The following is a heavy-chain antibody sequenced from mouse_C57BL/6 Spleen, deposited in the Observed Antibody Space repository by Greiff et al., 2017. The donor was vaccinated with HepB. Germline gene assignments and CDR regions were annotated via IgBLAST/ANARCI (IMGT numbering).Heavy chain of an antibody. J-gene: IGHJ2*01. D-gene: IGHD1-1*01. V-gene: IGHV5-9-1*02. CDR2: ISSGGDYI. CDR3: TRDRDYYGSRYFDY. Sequence: EVMLVESGEGLVKPGGSLKLSCAASGFTFSSYAMSWVRQTPEKRLEWVAYISSGGDYIYYADTVKGRFTISRDNARNTLYLQMSSLKSEDTAMYYCTRDRDYYGSRYFDYWGQGTTLTVSS. CDR1: GFTFSSYA.